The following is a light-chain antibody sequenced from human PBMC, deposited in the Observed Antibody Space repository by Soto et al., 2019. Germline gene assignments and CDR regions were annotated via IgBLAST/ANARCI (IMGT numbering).Light chain of an antibody. CDR3: LQDYTYPRT. CDR1: QGIRND. J-gene: IGKJ1*01. CDR2: GAS. Sequence: AIQMTQSPSSLSASVGDRVTITCRASQGIRNDLGWYQVKPGTAPKLLIYGASTLQSGVPSRFSGSGSGTDFTLTINSLQPGDFATYYCLQDYTYPRTFGQGTRV. V-gene: IGKV1-6*02.